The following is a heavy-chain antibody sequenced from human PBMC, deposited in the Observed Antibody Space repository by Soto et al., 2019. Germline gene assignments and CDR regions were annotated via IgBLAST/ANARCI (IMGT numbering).Heavy chain of an antibody. CDR3: AGYCSSTSCYPLTPYYYYGMDV. V-gene: IGHV1-69*13. D-gene: IGHD2-2*01. CDR2: IIPIFGTA. Sequence: ASVKVSCKASGGTFSSYAISWVRQAPGQGLEWMGGIIPIFGTANYAQKFQGRVTITADESTSTAYMELSSLRSEDTAVYYCAGYCSSTSCYPLTPYYYYGMDVWGQGTTVTVSS. CDR1: GGTFSSYA. J-gene: IGHJ6*02.